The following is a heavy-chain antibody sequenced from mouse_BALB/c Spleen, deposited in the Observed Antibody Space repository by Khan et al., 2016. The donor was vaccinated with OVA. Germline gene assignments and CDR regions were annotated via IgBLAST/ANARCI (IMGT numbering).Heavy chain of an antibody. Sequence: EVELVESGGGLVQPGGSLKLSCAASGFTFSSYGMSWVRQTPDKRLELVATINSNGGSTYYPDSVRGRFTIFSDNAKNTLYLQMSSLKSEDTAMYYCARESTGNYFDYWGQGTTLTVSS. CDR3: ARESTGNYFDY. J-gene: IGHJ2*01. V-gene: IGHV5-6-3*01. D-gene: IGHD1-1*01. CDR2: INSNGGST. CDR1: GFTFSSYG.